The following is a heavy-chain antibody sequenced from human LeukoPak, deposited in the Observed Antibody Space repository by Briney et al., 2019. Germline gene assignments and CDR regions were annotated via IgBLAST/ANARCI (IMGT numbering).Heavy chain of an antibody. D-gene: IGHD1-14*01. Sequence: SVKVSCKASGGTFSSYAISWVRQAPGQGLEWMGGIIPIFGTANYAQKFQGRVTITADKSTSTAYMELSSLRSEDTAVYYCARDTLTGGYYYYYYMDVWGKGTTVTVSS. CDR2: IIPIFGTA. CDR3: ARDTLTGGYYYYYYMDV. V-gene: IGHV1-69*06. CDR1: GGTFSSYA. J-gene: IGHJ6*03.